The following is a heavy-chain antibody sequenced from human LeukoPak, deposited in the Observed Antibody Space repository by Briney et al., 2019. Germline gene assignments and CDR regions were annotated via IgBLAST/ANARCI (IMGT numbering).Heavy chain of an antibody. CDR2: ISGSGGST. V-gene: IGHV3-23*01. CDR3: AKDPTLLGAFDY. D-gene: IGHD7-27*01. Sequence: GGSLRLSCAASGFTFSSYAMSWVRQAPEKGLEWVSAISGSGGSTYYADSVKGRFTISRDNSKNTLYLQMNSLRAEDTAVYYCAKDPTLLGAFDYWGQGTLVTVSS. J-gene: IGHJ4*02. CDR1: GFTFSSYA.